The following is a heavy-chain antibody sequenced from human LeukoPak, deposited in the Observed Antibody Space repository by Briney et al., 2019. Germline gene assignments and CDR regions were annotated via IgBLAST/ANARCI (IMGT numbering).Heavy chain of an antibody. CDR2: IYYSGST. V-gene: IGHV4-31*03. J-gene: IGHJ4*02. D-gene: IGHD2-2*01. CDR1: GGSISSGGYY. CDR3: ARDLRDRDCSSTSCYYYFDY. Sequence: SETLSLTCTVSGGSISSGGYYWSWIRQHPGKGLEWIGYIYYSGSTYYNPSLKSRVTISVDTSKNQFSLKLSSVTAADTAVYYCARDLRDRDCSSTSCYYYFDYWGQGTLVTVSS.